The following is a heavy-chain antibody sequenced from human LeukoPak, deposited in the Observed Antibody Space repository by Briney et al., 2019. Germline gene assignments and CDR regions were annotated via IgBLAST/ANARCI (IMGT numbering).Heavy chain of an antibody. CDR3: AKDLIADYLFDY. D-gene: IGHD3-16*02. J-gene: IGHJ4*02. CDR2: ISGSGGST. CDR1: GFTFSSYA. Sequence: GGSLRLSCAASGFTFSSYAMSWVRQAPGKGLEWVSAISGSGGSTYYVDSVKGRFTISRDNSKNTLYLQMNSLRAEDTAVYYCAKDLIADYLFDYWGQGTLVTVSS. V-gene: IGHV3-23*01.